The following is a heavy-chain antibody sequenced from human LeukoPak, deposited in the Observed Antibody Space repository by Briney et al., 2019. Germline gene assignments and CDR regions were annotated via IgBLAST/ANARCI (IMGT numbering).Heavy chain of an antibody. Sequence: KTSETLSLTCTVSGGSISSGGYYWSWVRQHPGKGLEWIGYIYYSGSTYYNPSLKSRVTISVDTSKNQFSLKLSSVTAADTAVYYCARYSLPPRNFDYWGQGTLVTVSS. V-gene: IGHV4-31*03. CDR2: IYYSGST. CDR3: ARYSLPPRNFDY. D-gene: IGHD6-13*01. CDR1: GGSISSGGYY. J-gene: IGHJ4*02.